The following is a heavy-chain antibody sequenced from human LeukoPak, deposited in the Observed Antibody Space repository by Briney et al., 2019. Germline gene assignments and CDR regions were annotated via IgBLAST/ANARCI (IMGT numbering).Heavy chain of an antibody. Sequence: GASVKVSCKVSGYTLAELSMHWVRQAPGKGLEWMGGFDPEDGETIYAQKFQGRVTMTEDTSTDTAYMELSSLRSEDTAVYYCGVGGATGRVYFDYWGQGTLVTVSS. V-gene: IGHV1-24*01. J-gene: IGHJ4*02. CDR2: FDPEDGET. CDR3: GVGGATGRVYFDY. CDR1: GYTLAELS. D-gene: IGHD1-26*01.